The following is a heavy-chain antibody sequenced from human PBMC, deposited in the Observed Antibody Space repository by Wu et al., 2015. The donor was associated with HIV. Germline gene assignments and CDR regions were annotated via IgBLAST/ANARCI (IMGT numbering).Heavy chain of an antibody. D-gene: IGHD2-21*01. CDR2: INPNREAT. CDR1: GHTFIDFY. J-gene: IGHJ3*01. CDR3: ARDEFVRVDDSLDL. V-gene: IGHV1-2*02. Sequence: QVQLEQSGAEVRKPGASVKVSCKASGHTFIDFYLHWVRQAPGQGLEWMGWINPNREATNYAHKFRGRITMTRDTSITTVSMELSSLRSDDTAIYYCARDEFVRVDDSLDLWGQGTMVTVSS.